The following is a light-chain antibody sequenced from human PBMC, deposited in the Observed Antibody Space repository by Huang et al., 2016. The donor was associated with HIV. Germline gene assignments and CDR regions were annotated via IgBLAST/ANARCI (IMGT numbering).Light chain of an antibody. CDR3: QQYYSIPQT. CDR1: QSVLYSSKRKNY. V-gene: IGKV4-1*01. CDR2: CAS. Sequence: DIVMTQSPDSLAVSLGERATIQCRSSQSVLYSSKRKNYLAWFQQKPGHAPRLLIYCASSRESGVPDRFSGSGSGTDFTLTISSLEAEDAAVYYCQQYYSIPQTFGQGTKVEIK. J-gene: IGKJ1*01.